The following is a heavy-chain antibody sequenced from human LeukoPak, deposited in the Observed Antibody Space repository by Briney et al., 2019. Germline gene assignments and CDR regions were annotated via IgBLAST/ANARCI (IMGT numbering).Heavy chain of an antibody. Sequence: ASVKVSCKASGGTFSSYAISWVRQAPGQGLEWMGIINPSGGSTSYAQKFQGRVTMTRDTSTSTVYMELSSLRSEDTAVYYCARVAEYSGHLNWFDPWGQGTLVTVSS. CDR2: INPSGGST. J-gene: IGHJ5*02. D-gene: IGHD5-12*01. CDR1: GGTFSSYA. CDR3: ARVAEYSGHLNWFDP. V-gene: IGHV1-46*01.